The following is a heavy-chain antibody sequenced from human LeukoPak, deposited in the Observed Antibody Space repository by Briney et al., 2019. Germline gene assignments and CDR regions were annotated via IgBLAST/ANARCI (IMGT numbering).Heavy chain of an antibody. CDR2: IIPIFGTA. CDR1: GGTFSSYA. D-gene: IGHD1-1*01. J-gene: IGHJ6*02. V-gene: IGHV1-69*13. CDR3: ARNQGTLESLPHYYYYGMDV. Sequence: SVKVSCKASGGTFSSYAISWVRQAPGQGLEWMGGIIPIFGTANYAQKFQGRVTITADESTSTAYMELSSLRSEDTAVYYCARNQGTLESLPHYYYYGMDVWGQRTTVPVSS.